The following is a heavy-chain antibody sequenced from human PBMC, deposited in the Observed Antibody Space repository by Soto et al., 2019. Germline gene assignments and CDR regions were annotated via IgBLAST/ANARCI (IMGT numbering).Heavy chain of an antibody. CDR2: ISSSSSYT. CDR3: ERIWRLRGIMDV. CDR1: GFTFSDYY. J-gene: IGHJ6*02. V-gene: IGHV3-11*06. D-gene: IGHD3-3*01. Sequence: PGGSLRLSCAASGFTFSDYYMSWIRQAPGKGLEWVSYISSSSSYTKYADSVKGRFTISRDNAKNSLYLQMNSLRAEDTAVYYCERIWRLRGIMDVSGQGTTVTVSS.